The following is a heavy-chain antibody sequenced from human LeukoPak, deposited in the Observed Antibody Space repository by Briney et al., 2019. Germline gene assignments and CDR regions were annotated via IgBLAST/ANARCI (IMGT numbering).Heavy chain of an antibody. J-gene: IGHJ5*02. CDR2: ISTSSTFI. CDR1: GFSLSSYD. Sequence: PGGSLRLSCAASGFSLSSYDMNWVRQAPGKGLERVSSISTSSTFIYYTYSVKGRFTISRDNAKNSLYLQMNSLSAEDTAVYYCARADCSSSTCYLRSSWFDPWGQGTLVTVSS. V-gene: IGHV3-21*04. D-gene: IGHD2/OR15-2a*01. CDR3: ARADCSSSTCYLRSSWFDP.